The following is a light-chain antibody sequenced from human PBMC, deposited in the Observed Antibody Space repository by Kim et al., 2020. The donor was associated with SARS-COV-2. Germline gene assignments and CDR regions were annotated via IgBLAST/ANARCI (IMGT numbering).Light chain of an antibody. CDR2: DGS. Sequence: STLSASVGDRVTLTCRASQSVSRWLVWYQQKPGKAPKLLIYDGSNLQSGVPSRFSGSGSGTEFTLTISSLQPDDFAIYYCQHRQTFGQGTKVDIK. CDR1: QSVSRW. V-gene: IGKV1-5*01. CDR3: QHRQT. J-gene: IGKJ1*01.